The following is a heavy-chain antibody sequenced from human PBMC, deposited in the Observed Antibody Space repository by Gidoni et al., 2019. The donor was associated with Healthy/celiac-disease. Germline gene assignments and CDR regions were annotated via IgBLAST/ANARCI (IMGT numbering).Heavy chain of an antibody. Sequence: EVQLVQSGAEVKKPGESLKISCKGSGYSFTSYWIGWVRQMPGKGLEWMGIISPGDSDTRYSPSFQGQVTISADKSISTAYLQWSSLKASDTAMYYCARQVSATVTSPYYGMDVWGQGTTVTVSS. CDR1: GYSFTSYW. V-gene: IGHV5-51*01. CDR2: ISPGDSDT. J-gene: IGHJ6*02. D-gene: IGHD4-17*01. CDR3: ARQVSATVTSPYYGMDV.